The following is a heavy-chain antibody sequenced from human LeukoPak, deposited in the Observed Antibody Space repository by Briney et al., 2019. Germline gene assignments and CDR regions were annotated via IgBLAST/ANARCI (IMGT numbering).Heavy chain of an antibody. CDR1: GFTLSSYS. Sequence: GGSLRLSCAASGFTLSSYSMNWVRQAPGKGLEGISYITSSSSTIHYADSVRGRFTISRDNAKNSLYLQMNSLRDEDTAVYYCTRDPNALDYWGQGTLVTVSS. J-gene: IGHJ4*02. CDR2: ITSSSSTI. V-gene: IGHV3-48*02. CDR3: TRDPNALDY.